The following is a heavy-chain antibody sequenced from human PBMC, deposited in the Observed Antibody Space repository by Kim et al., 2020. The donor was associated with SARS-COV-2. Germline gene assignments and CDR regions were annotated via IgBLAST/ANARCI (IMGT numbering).Heavy chain of an antibody. J-gene: IGHJ6*02. V-gene: IGHV4-59*13. CDR1: GGSITDSY. D-gene: IGHD3-10*01. Sequence: SETLSLTCSVSGGSITDSYWSWIRQPPGKGLEWIGYIHSTGSTNYNPSLKSRVTISLDTSNKQFSLRLTSVTAAETAVYYCAREIMVPYSSYFFYLMDVWGPGSTVTVSS. CDR3: AREIMVPYSSYFFYLMDV. CDR2: IHSTGST.